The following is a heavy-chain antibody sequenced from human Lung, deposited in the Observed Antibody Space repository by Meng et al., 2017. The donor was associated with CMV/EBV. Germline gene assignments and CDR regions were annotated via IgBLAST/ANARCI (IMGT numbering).Heavy chain of an antibody. D-gene: IGHD2-2*01. CDR2: ISWDGGST. Sequence: GGSLRLXCAASGFTFDDYTMHWVRQAPGKGLEWVSLISWDGGSTYYADSVKGRFTISRDNSKNFLYLQMNSLRTEDTALYYCAKEGRYCSSTSCFYYFDYWGQGXLVTVSS. V-gene: IGHV3-43*01. CDR1: GFTFDDYT. CDR3: AKEGRYCSSTSCFYYFDY. J-gene: IGHJ4*02.